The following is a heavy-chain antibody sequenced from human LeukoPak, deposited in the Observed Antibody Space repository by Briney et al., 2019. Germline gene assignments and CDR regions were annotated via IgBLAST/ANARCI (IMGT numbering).Heavy chain of an antibody. CDR3: ARIGRDGYSDYYYYYYMDV. J-gene: IGHJ6*03. CDR1: GYTFTSYA. V-gene: IGHV1-2*02. CDR2: INPNSGGT. D-gene: IGHD5-24*01. Sequence: GASVKVSCKASGYTFTSYAMNWVRQAPGQGLEWMGWINPNSGGTNYAQKFQGRVTMTRDTSISTAYMELSRLRSDDTAVYYCARIGRDGYSDYYYYYYMDVWGKGTTVTVSS.